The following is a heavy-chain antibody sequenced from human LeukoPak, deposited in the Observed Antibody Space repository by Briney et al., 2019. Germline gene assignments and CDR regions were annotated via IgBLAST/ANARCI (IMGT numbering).Heavy chain of an antibody. CDR2: ISSSSSYI. CDR3: ARLGRYFDWLLLPIDY. CDR1: GFTFSSYS. Sequence: GGSLRLSCAASGFTFSSYSMNWVRQAPGKGLEWVSSISSSSSYIYYADSVKGRFTISRDNAKNSLYLQMNSLRAEDTAVYYCARLGRYFDWLLLPIDYWGQGTLVTVSS. D-gene: IGHD3-9*01. V-gene: IGHV3-21*01. J-gene: IGHJ4*02.